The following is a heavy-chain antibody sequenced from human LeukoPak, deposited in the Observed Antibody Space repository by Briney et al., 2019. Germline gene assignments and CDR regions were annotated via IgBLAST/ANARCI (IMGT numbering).Heavy chain of an antibody. CDR3: ATDRYCGGDCGAFDI. J-gene: IGHJ3*02. CDR1: GYTLTELS. Sequence: ASVKVSCKVSGYTLTELSMHWVRQAPGKGLERMGGFDPEDGETIYAQKFQGRVTMTEDTSTDTAYMELSSLRSEDTAVYYCATDRYCGGDCGAFDIWGQGTMVTVS. V-gene: IGHV1-24*01. D-gene: IGHD2-21*02. CDR2: FDPEDGET.